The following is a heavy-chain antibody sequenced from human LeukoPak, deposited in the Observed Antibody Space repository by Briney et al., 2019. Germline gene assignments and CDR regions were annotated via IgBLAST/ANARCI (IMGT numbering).Heavy chain of an antibody. CDR1: GYTFTSYG. J-gene: IGHJ4*02. V-gene: IGHV1-18*01. CDR3: ARDARGYCSGGSCPALYYFDY. Sequence: ASVKVSCKASGYTFTSYGISWVRQAPGQGLEWMGWISAYNGNTNYAQKLQGRVTMTTDTSTSTAYMELRSLRSDDTAVYYCARDARGYCSGGSCPALYYFDYWGQGTLVTVSS. D-gene: IGHD2-15*01. CDR2: ISAYNGNT.